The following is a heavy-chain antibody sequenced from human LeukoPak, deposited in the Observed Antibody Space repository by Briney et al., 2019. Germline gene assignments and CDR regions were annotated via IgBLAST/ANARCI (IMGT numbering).Heavy chain of an antibody. V-gene: IGHV4-59*01. D-gene: IGHD3-10*01. CDR2: IYHSGST. CDR1: GGSISSDN. Sequence: PSETLSLTCTVSGGSISSDNWNWIRQPPGKGLEWIGNIYHSGSTNYSPSLRSRVTISIDTSKNQFSLKLSSVTAADTAVYYCAREGSYGSGSYSYLNWFDPWGRGTLVTVSS. J-gene: IGHJ5*02. CDR3: AREGSYGSGSYSYLNWFDP.